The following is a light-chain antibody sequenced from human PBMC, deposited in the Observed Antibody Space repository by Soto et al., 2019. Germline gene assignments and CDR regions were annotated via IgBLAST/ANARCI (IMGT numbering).Light chain of an antibody. J-gene: IGKJ1*01. CDR1: QRISSSY. CDR3: QQYGSSRWT. V-gene: IGKV3-20*01. CDR2: AAS. Sequence: EIVLTQSPGTLSLSPGERTTLSCRASQRISSSYLAWYQQKPGQAPRLLIYAASSRATGIPDRFSGSGLGTVFTLTISSLESEDFAVYYCQQYGSSRWTFGQGTKVYIK.